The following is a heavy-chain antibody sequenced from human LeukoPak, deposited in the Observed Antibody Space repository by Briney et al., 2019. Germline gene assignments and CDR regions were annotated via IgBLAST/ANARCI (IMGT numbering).Heavy chain of an antibody. CDR3: AREVIVRRYYYYYYMDV. J-gene: IGHJ6*03. Sequence: SETLSLTCTVSGGSISNYYWSWIRQPAGKGLEWIGRIYTSGSTNYNPSLKSRVTMSVDTSKNQFSLKLSSVTAADTAVYYCAREVIVRRYYYYYYMDVWGKGTTVTISS. CDR1: GGSISNYY. CDR2: IYTSGST. V-gene: IGHV4-4*07. D-gene: IGHD2/OR15-2a*01.